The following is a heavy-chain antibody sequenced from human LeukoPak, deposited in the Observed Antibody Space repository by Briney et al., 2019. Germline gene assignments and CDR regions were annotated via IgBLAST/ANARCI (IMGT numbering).Heavy chain of an antibody. J-gene: IGHJ3*02. CDR3: ARDFVAAADDAFDI. V-gene: IGHV3-53*05. Sequence: GGSLRLSCAASGLTVSSNYMGWVRQAPGKGLECVSVIYGGGSTYYADSVKGRFTISRDNSKNTLYLQMNSLRAEDTAVYYCARDFVAAADDAFDIWGQGTMVTVSS. D-gene: IGHD6-13*01. CDR1: GLTVSSNY. CDR2: IYGGGST.